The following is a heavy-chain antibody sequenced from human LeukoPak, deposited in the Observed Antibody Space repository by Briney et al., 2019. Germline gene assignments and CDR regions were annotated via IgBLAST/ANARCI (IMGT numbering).Heavy chain of an antibody. J-gene: IGHJ5*02. Sequence: SETLSLTCTVSGGSISSSNYYWGWIRQPPGKGLEWIGSIYYSGSTYYNPPLKSRVTISVDTSKNQFSLKLSSVTAADTAVYYCARDDTIGWFDPWGQGTLVTVSS. CDR2: IYYSGST. V-gene: IGHV4-39*07. CDR3: ARDDTIGWFDP. CDR1: GGSISSSNYY. D-gene: IGHD3-10*01.